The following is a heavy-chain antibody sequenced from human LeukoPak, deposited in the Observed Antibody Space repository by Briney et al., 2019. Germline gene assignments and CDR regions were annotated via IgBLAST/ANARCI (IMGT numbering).Heavy chain of an antibody. CDR2: IRPYNDDT. Sequence: GASVKVSCKTSGYTFSSYALTWLRQTPGQGLEWMGWIRPYNDDTNYAQNFQARVAMTADTSTKTVYMGLRSLTSDDTAVYFCAREGSYGDYLTLDYWGQGTLVTVSS. V-gene: IGHV1-18*04. D-gene: IGHD4-17*01. CDR3: AREGSYGDYLTLDY. CDR1: GYTFSSYA. J-gene: IGHJ4*02.